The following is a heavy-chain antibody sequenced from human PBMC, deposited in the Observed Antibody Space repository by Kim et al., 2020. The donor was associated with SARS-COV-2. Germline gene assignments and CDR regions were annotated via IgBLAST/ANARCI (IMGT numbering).Heavy chain of an antibody. CDR3: ARDASSTRRWFDP. J-gene: IGHJ5*02. Sequence: SADSVKGRFTISRDNAKNSLYLQMNSLRAEDTAVYYCARDASSTRRWFDPWGQGTLVTVSS. D-gene: IGHD1-26*01. V-gene: IGHV3-11*05.